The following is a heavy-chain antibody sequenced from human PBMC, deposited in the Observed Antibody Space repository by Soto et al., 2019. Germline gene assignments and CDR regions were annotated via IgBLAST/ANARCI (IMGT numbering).Heavy chain of an antibody. CDR3: VRSNSEAGWGQFDY. D-gene: IGHD3-16*01. J-gene: IGHJ4*02. Sequence: QVQLVGSGGVVVQPGTSLRLSCAASGFTFSIYAMPWVRQAPEKGLEWVAVISSAGTNKNHPDSVRGRFTISRDNSNHMLHLQMDNMRVDDTAVYYCVRSNSEAGWGQFDYWGQGTLVTVSS. V-gene: IGHV3-30-3*01. CDR1: GFTFSIYA. CDR2: ISSAGTNK.